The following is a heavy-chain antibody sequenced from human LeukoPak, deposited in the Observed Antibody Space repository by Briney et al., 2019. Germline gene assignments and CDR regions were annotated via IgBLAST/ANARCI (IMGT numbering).Heavy chain of an antibody. J-gene: IGHJ4*02. CDR3: AKDPFGDY. CDR1: GFTFSSYA. V-gene: IGHV3-23*01. D-gene: IGHD3-3*01. CDR2: ISGSGGST. Sequence: GGSLRLSCAASGFTFSSYAMGWVRKAPGKGLEWVSAISGSGGSTYYADSVKGRFTISRDNSKNTLYLEMNSLSAEDTAVYYCAKDPFGDYWGQGTLVTVSS.